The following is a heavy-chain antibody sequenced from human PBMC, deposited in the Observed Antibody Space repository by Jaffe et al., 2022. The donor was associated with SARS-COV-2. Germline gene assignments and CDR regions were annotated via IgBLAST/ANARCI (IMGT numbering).Heavy chain of an antibody. Sequence: QVQLQESGPGLVKPSETLSLTCTVSGGSISSYYWSWIRQPPGKGLEWIGYIYYSGSTNYNPSLKSRVTISVDTSKNQFSLKLSSVTAADTAVYYCARTSWAAAMYYYYYYMDVWGKGTTVTVSS. D-gene: IGHD2-2*01. V-gene: IGHV4-59*01. CDR2: IYYSGST. CDR1: GGSISSYY. CDR3: ARTSWAAAMYYYYYYMDV. J-gene: IGHJ6*03.